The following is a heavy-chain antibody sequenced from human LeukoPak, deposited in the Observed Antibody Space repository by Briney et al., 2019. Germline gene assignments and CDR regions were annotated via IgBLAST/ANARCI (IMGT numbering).Heavy chain of an antibody. CDR1: GGTFSSYA. J-gene: IGHJ6*03. D-gene: IGHD6-13*01. CDR2: IIPIFGTA. CDR3: ARVAAAGTGIFVNFYYSMDI. Sequence: SVKVSCKASGGTFSSYAISWVRQAPGQGLEWMGGIIPIFGTANYAQKFQGRVTITADKSTSTAYMELSSLRVEDTAVYYCARVAAAGTGIFVNFYYSMDIWGKGTTVTISS. V-gene: IGHV1-69*06.